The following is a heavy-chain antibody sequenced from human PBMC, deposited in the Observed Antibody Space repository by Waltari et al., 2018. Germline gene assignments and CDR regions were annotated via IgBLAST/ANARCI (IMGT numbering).Heavy chain of an antibody. CDR3: AIQMTTVTIGDY. V-gene: IGHV3-23*01. CDR2: ISGSGGST. CDR1: GFTFSSYA. Sequence: EVQLLESGGGLVQPGGSLRLSCAASGFTFSSYAMSWVRQAPGKGLEWVSAISGSGGSTYYAGSVKGRFTISRDNSKNTLYLQMNSLRAEDTAVYYSAIQMTTVTIGDYWGQGTLVTVSS. J-gene: IGHJ4*02. D-gene: IGHD4-17*01.